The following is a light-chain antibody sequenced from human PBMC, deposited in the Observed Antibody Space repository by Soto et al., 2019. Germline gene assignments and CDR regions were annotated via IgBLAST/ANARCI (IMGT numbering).Light chain of an antibody. Sequence: QSALTQPPSASGSPGQSVTISCTGTSSYVGGYNYVSWYQQHPGKAPKLMIYEVSKRPSGVPDRFSGSKSGNTASLPVSGLQAEDEADYYCSSYAGSNNFVVFGGGTKLTVL. J-gene: IGLJ2*01. V-gene: IGLV2-8*01. CDR2: EVS. CDR1: SSYVGGYNY. CDR3: SSYAGSNNFVV.